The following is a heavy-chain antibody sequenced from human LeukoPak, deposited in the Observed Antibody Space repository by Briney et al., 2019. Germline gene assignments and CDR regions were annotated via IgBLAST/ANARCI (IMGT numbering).Heavy chain of an antibody. CDR3: ARDESLIAAAGSPLDY. CDR1: GFTFSSYA. Sequence: PGRSLRLSCAASGFTFSSYAMHWVRQAPGKGPEWVAVISYDGSNKYYADSVKGRFTITRDNSKNTLYLQMNSLRAEDTAVYYCARDESLIAAAGSPLDYWGQGTLVTVSS. D-gene: IGHD6-13*01. V-gene: IGHV3-30*04. CDR2: ISYDGSNK. J-gene: IGHJ4*02.